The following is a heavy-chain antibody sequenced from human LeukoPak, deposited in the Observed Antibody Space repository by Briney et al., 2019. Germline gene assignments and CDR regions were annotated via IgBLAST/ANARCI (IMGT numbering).Heavy chain of an antibody. CDR1: GFTFSSYG. CDR3: ARRVPGIAVAGTKPPFDY. Sequence: GGSLRLSCAASGFTFSSYGMPWVRQAPGKGLEWVAVISYDGSNKYYADSVKGRFTISRDNSKNTLYLQMNSLRAEDTAVYYCARRVPGIAVAGTKPPFDYWGQGTLVTVSS. CDR2: ISYDGSNK. D-gene: IGHD6-19*01. J-gene: IGHJ4*02. V-gene: IGHV3-30*03.